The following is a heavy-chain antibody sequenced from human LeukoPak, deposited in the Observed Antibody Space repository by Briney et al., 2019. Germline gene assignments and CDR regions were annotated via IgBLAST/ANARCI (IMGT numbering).Heavy chain of an antibody. V-gene: IGHV3-30*18. J-gene: IGHJ4*02. Sequence: GGSLRFSCAASGFTFSSYGMHWVRQAPGKGLEWVAVISYDGSNKYYADSVKGRFTTSRDNSKNTLYLQMNSLRAEDTAVYYCANPSGGAYSSGWYGFDYWGQGTLVTVSS. CDR1: GFTFSSYG. CDR3: ANPSGGAYSSGWYGFDY. CDR2: ISYDGSNK. D-gene: IGHD6-19*01.